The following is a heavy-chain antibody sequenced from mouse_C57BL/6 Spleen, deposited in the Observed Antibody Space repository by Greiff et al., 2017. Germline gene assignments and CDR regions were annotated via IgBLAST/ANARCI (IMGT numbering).Heavy chain of an antibody. J-gene: IGHJ4*01. D-gene: IGHD1-1*01. Sequence: VQLQQPGAELVMPGASVKLSCKASGYTFTSYWMHWVKQRPGQGLEWIGEIDPSDSYTNYNQKFKGKSTLTVDKSSSTAYMQLSSLTSEDSAVYYCARALITTVVGGAMDYWGQGTSVTVSS. CDR3: ARALITTVVGGAMDY. CDR2: IDPSDSYT. CDR1: GYTFTSYW. V-gene: IGHV1-69*01.